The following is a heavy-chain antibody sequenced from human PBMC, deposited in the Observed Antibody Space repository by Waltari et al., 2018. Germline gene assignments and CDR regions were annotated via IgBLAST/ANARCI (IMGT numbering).Heavy chain of an antibody. Sequence: QVQLVQSGAEVKKPGSSVKVSCKASGGTFSSYAISWVRQAPGQGLEWMGGIIPICGTANYAQKFQGIVTITADKSTITAYMELSSLRSEDTAVYYWARGGIAARLRFDPWGQGTLVTVSS. D-gene: IGHD6-6*01. V-gene: IGHV1-69*14. CDR2: IIPICGTA. CDR3: ARGGIAARLRFDP. CDR1: GGTFSSYA. J-gene: IGHJ5*02.